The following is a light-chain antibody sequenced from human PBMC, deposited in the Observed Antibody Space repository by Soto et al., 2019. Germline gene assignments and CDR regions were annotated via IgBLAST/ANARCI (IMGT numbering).Light chain of an antibody. CDR3: QPYGGSRT. CDR1: QSVSSSY. J-gene: IGKJ1*01. Sequence: EIVLTQSPGTLSLSPGERATLSCRASQSVSSSYLAWYHQKPGQAPRLLIYGASSRATGIPDRFSGSGSGTDFPLTISRLEPEDFAVYYCQPYGGSRTFGQGTKVGIK. CDR2: GAS. V-gene: IGKV3-20*01.